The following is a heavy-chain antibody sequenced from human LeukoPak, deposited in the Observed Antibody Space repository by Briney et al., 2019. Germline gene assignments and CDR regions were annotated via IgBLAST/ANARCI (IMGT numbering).Heavy chain of an antibody. V-gene: IGHV1-18*01. J-gene: IGHJ3*02. CDR3: ARDVSMIVVIELEDAFDI. CDR2: ISAYNGNT. CDR1: GYTFTSYG. Sequence: ASVKVSCKASGYTFTSYGIGWVRQAPGQGLEWMGWISAYNGNTNYAQKLQGRVTMTTDTSTSTAYMELRSLRSDDTAVYYCARDVSMIVVIELEDAFDIWGQGTMVTVSS. D-gene: IGHD3-22*01.